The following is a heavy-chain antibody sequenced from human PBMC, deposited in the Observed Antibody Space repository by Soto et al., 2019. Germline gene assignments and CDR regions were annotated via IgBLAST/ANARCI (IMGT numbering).Heavy chain of an antibody. CDR3: ARDPNYDFWSGYPPFDY. J-gene: IGHJ4*02. CDR1: GFTFSSYG. CDR2: IWYDGSNK. D-gene: IGHD3-3*01. Sequence: GGSLRFSCAASGFTFSSYGMHWVRQAPGKGLEWVAVIWYDGSNKYYADSVKGRFTISRDNSKNTLYLQMNSLRAEDTAVYYCARDPNYDFWSGYPPFDYWGQGTLVTVSS. V-gene: IGHV3-33*01.